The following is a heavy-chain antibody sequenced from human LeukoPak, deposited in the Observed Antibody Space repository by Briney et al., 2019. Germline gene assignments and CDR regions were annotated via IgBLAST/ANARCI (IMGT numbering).Heavy chain of an antibody. D-gene: IGHD1-26*01. CDR2: ISGYNGNT. CDR1: GYTFSNYG. Sequence: ASVKVSCKTSGYTFSNYGISWVRQAPGQGLEWMGWISGYNGNTNYAQKFQGRVAMTADTSTSIAFMELRSLRSDDTAVYYSARVGPHRRNNGDYCYFDFWGPGTLVTVSS. V-gene: IGHV1-18*01. J-gene: IGHJ4*02. CDR3: ARVGPHRRNNGDYCYFDF.